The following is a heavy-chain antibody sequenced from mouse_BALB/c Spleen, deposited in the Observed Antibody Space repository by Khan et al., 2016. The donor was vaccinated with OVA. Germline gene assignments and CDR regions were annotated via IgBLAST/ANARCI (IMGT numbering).Heavy chain of an antibody. V-gene: IGHV1-4*01. CDR3: AREGAYYMSDGWLSY. Sequence: QVQLKQSGAELARPGASVKMSCKASGYTFTTYTMHWVKQRPGQGLEWIGYINPSNGYTNYNQKFKDKSTLTADKSSSTAYMQLSSLTSDYYAVYYYAREGAYYMSDGWLSYWGQGTLVTVSA. CDR1: GYTFTTYT. CDR2: INPSNGYT. D-gene: IGHD2-14*01. J-gene: IGHJ3*01.